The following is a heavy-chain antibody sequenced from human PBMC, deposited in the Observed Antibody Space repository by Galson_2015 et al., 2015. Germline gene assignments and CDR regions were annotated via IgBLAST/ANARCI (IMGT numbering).Heavy chain of an antibody. D-gene: IGHD6-6*01. V-gene: IGHV3-15*01. CDR1: GFTFSNAW. CDR3: ITETGIAARARLLGASSYWYFDL. Sequence: SLRLSCAASGFTFSNAWMSWVRQAPGKGLEWVGRIKRKTDGGTTDYAAPVRGRFTISRDDPKNTMYLQMNSLNIEDTAVYYCITETGIAARARLLGASSYWYFDLWGRGTLVTVSS. J-gene: IGHJ2*01. CDR2: IKRKTDGGTT.